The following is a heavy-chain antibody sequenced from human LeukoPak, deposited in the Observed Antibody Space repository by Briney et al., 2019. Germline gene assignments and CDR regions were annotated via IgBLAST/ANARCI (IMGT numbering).Heavy chain of an antibody. D-gene: IGHD6-13*01. CDR1: GFTFSSYA. CDR3: ARADSSWYWGWFDP. Sequence: GGSLRLSCAASGFTFSSYAMSWVRQAPGKGLEWVSTISASGSHTHYADSVKGRFAISRDNARNTLYLQMSSLRAEDTAVYYCARADSSWYWGWFDPWGQGILVTVSS. J-gene: IGHJ5*02. V-gene: IGHV3-23*01. CDR2: ISASGSHT.